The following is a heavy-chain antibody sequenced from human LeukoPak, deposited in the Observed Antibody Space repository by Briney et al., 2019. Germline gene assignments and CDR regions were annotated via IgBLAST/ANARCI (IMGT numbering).Heavy chain of an antibody. V-gene: IGHV4-39*02. Sequence: SETLSLTCTVSGGSISSSDYYWGWIRQPPGKGLEWIGSIYYSGSTYYNPSLKSRVTISVDTSKNQFSLKLSSVTAADTAVYYCAREVVVAVHNGAVHFDYWGQGTLVTVSS. CDR1: GGSISSSDYY. CDR2: IYYSGST. J-gene: IGHJ4*02. CDR3: AREVVVAVHNGAVHFDY. D-gene: IGHD2-15*01.